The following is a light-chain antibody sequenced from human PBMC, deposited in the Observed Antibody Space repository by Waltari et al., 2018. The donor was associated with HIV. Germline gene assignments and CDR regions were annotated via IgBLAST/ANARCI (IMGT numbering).Light chain of an antibody. J-gene: IGKJ2*01. V-gene: IGKV1-39*01. CDR3: QQTFSPPRR. Sequence: DLNMTQSPSSLSASVGDGVKITCRASQSIITYLNWYHQSPGKAPTLLIFGASTLHDGVSSRFSGSGSETDFTLSIAGLQREDSGTYFCQQTFSPPRRFGPGT. CDR1: QSIITY. CDR2: GAS.